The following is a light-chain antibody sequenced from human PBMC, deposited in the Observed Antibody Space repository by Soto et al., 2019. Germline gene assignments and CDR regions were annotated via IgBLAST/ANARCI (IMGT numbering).Light chain of an antibody. CDR2: EVN. V-gene: IGLV2-8*01. CDR3: SSYAGTSYV. J-gene: IGLJ1*01. CDR1: SCDVGGYNF. Sequence: QSVLTQPPSASGSPGQSVTISCTGTSCDVGGYNFVSWYQQHAGKVPRLMIYEVNKRPSGVPDRFSGSKSGNTASLTVSGLQPEDEADYYCSSYAGTSYVFGTGTKVTVL.